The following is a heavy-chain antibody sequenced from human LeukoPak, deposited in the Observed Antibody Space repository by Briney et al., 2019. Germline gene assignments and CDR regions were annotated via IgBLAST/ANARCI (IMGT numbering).Heavy chain of an antibody. V-gene: IGHV1-2*02. CDR3: ARDRGFTIFGVVINHFDY. D-gene: IGHD3-3*01. CDR2: INPNSGGT. CDR1: GYTFTGYY. J-gene: IGHJ4*02. Sequence: ASVKVSCKASGYTFTGYYMHWVRQAPGQGLEWMGRINPNSGGTNYAQKFQGRVTMTRDTSISTAYMELSRLRSDDTAVYYCARDRGFTIFGVVINHFDYWGQGTLVTVSS.